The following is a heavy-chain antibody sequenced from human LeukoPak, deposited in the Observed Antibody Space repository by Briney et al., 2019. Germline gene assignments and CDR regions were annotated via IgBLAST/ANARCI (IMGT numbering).Heavy chain of an antibody. CDR3: ARGPYQGWELNQNYFDY. D-gene: IGHD1-26*01. CDR2: IIPILGIA. CDR1: GGTFSSYA. J-gene: IGHJ4*02. Sequence: ASVKVSCKASGGTFSSYAISWVRQAPGQGLEWMGRIIPILGIANYAQKFQGRVTITADKSTSAAYMELSSLRSEDTAVYYCARGPYQGWELNQNYFDYWGQGTLVTVSS. V-gene: IGHV1-69*04.